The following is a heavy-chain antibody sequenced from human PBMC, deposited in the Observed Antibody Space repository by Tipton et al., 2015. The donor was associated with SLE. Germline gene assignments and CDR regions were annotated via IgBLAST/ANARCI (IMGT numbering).Heavy chain of an antibody. V-gene: IGHV4-59*01. J-gene: IGHJ4*02. CDR2: SYYNGSA. CDR3: ARYYDFWSVNLRFDH. CDR1: GGSIANYY. D-gene: IGHD3-3*01. Sequence: TLSLTCFVSGGSIANYYWTWIRQPPGKGLEWIGYSYYNGSAKYNPSLKSRVSISVDTSKNQLSLRLSSVTDADTAVYYCARYYDFWSVNLRFDHWGQGSLVIVSS.